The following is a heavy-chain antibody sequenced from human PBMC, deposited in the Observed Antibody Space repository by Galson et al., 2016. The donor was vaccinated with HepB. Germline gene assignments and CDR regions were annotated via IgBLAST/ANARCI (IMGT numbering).Heavy chain of an antibody. CDR3: AKTGGTAARPGHWYFDL. CDR2: ISWNSGTI. J-gene: IGHJ2*01. Sequence: SLRLSCAASGFRFENYAMHWVRQAPGKGLEWVSGISWNSGTIVYADSVEGRFTISRDNAKNSLYLQMNSLRAEDTALYYCAKTGGTAARPGHWYFDLWGRGTPVTVSS. D-gene: IGHD6-6*01. CDR1: GFRFENYA. V-gene: IGHV3-9*01.